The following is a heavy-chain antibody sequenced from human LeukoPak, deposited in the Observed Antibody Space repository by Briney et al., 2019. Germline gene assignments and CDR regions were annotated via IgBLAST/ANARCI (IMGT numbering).Heavy chain of an antibody. CDR3: ARVTYDSSGYYHTYYYYVDV. CDR1: GGSFSGYY. V-gene: IGHV4-59*01. D-gene: IGHD3-22*01. CDR2: IYSSGST. J-gene: IGHJ6*03. Sequence: ETLSLTCAVYGGSFSGYYWSWIRQPPGKGLEWIGYIYSSGSTKYNPSLKSRVTISVDTSKNQFSLNLSSVTAADTAVYYCARVTYDSSGYYHTYYYYVDVWGNGTTVTVSS.